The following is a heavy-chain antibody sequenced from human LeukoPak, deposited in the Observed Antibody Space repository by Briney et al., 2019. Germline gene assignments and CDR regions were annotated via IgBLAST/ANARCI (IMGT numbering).Heavy chain of an antibody. CDR2: INDSGST. CDR1: GGSFSGYY. J-gene: IGHJ5*02. D-gene: IGHD5-18*01. Sequence: SETLSLTCAVYGGSFSGYYWTWIRQPPGRGLEWIGEINDSGSTNCNLSLKSRVTISADTSKNQFSLKLSSVTAADTAVYYCARKEYDTPNWFDPWGQGTLVTVSS. CDR3: ARKEYDTPNWFDP. V-gene: IGHV4-34*01.